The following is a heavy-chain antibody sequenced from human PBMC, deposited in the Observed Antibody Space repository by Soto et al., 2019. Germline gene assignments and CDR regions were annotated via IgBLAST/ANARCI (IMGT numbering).Heavy chain of an antibody. Sequence: ASETLSLTCAVYGGSFSGYYWSWIRQPPGKGLEWIGEINHSGSTNYNPSLKSRATISVDTSKNQFSLKLSSVTAADTAVYYCARGGDCSGGSCYNFDYWGQGTLVTVSS. D-gene: IGHD2-15*01. CDR2: INHSGST. CDR3: ARGGDCSGGSCYNFDY. V-gene: IGHV4-34*01. CDR1: GGSFSGYY. J-gene: IGHJ4*02.